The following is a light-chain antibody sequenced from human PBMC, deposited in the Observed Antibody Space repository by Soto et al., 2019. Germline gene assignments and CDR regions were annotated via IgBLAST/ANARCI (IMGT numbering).Light chain of an antibody. CDR3: QTWGTGIVV. J-gene: IGLJ2*01. CDR1: SGHSSYV. V-gene: IGLV4-69*01. Sequence: QSVLTQSPSASASLGASIKLTCTLSSGHSSYVIAWHQQQPEKGPRFLMKFNSDGTYDKGDGIPDRFSGSRSGAERYLTISSLQSEDEADYYCQTWGTGIVVFGGGTKVTVL. CDR2: FNSDGTY.